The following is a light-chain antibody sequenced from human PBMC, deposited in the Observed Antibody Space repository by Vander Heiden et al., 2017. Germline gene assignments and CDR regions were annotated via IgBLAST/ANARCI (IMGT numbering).Light chain of an antibody. J-gene: IGLJ2*01. Sequence: QSVLTQPPPVSGAPQQTVTISCTGGSSNIGAGYALHWYQHLPGTAPKLLIFGNNNRPSGIPDRFSGSKSGTSASLAITGLQAEDEADYYCQSYDSSLSALVFGGGTKLTVL. CDR2: GNN. V-gene: IGLV1-40*01. CDR3: QSYDSSLSALV. CDR1: SSNIGAGYA.